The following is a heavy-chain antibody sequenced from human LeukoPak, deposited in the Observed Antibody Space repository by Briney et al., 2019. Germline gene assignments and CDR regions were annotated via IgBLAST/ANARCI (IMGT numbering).Heavy chain of an antibody. CDR1: GFTCSGSA. CDR2: IRSTANGYAT. J-gene: IGHJ4*02. D-gene: IGHD3-10*01. V-gene: IGHV3-73*01. CDR3: TGNYYGSGSYADFDY. Sequence: PGGSLRLSCPASGFTCSGSALHWVRQASGKGLEGVGRIRSTANGYATAYAASVKGRFTISRDDSKNTAYLQMDSLKTEDTAVYYCTGNYYGSGSYADFDYWGQGTLVTVSS.